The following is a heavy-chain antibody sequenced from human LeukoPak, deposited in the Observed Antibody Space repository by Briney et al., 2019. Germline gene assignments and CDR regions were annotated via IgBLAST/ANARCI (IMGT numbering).Heavy chain of an antibody. CDR2: IYYSGST. CDR3: ASMTLLYYFDY. J-gene: IGHJ4*02. Sequence: NASETLSLTCTVSGVSISSGDYDWSWIRQPPGKGLEWIGYIYYSGSTYYNPSLKSRVTISVDTSKNQFSLKLSPVTAADTAVYYCASMTLLYYFDYWGQGTLVTVSS. CDR1: GVSISSGDYD. D-gene: IGHD2-21*01. V-gene: IGHV4-30-4*01.